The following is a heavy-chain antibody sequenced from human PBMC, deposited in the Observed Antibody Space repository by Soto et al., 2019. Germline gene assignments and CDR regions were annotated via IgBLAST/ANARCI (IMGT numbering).Heavy chain of an antibody. Sequence: GGSLRLSCAASGFSFSSYAMIWVRQAPGKGLEWVSVMSASGGTSYFADSVKGRFSMSRDNAKNTLYLQMNSLRAEDTAVYYCARDGAPSIAARPGRPPPSYYYYGMDVWGQGTTVTVSS. V-gene: IGHV3-23*01. CDR1: GFSFSSYA. CDR3: ARDGAPSIAARPGRPPPSYYYYGMDV. CDR2: MSASGGTS. J-gene: IGHJ6*02. D-gene: IGHD6-6*01.